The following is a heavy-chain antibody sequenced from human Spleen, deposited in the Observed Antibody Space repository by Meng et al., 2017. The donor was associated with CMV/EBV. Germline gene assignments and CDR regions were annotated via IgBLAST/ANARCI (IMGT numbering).Heavy chain of an antibody. CDR3: ARHVGELYYYYGMDV. CDR2: IYPRDSDT. J-gene: IGHJ6*02. D-gene: IGHD1-26*01. Sequence: GESLKISCQGSGFTFSTFEIAWVRQVPGKGLEWMGLIYPRDSDTRYSPSFQGQVTISADKSISTAYLQWSSLKASDTAMYYCARHVGELYYYYGMDVWGQGTTVTVSS. CDR1: GFTFSTFE. V-gene: IGHV5-51*01.